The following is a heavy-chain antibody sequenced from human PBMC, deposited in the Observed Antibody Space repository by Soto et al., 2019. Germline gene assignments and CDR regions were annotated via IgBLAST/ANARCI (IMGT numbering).Heavy chain of an antibody. D-gene: IGHD3-3*01. CDR1: GFTFSSYS. V-gene: IGHV3-21*01. CDR3: ARALYYAFCSGLSYDAFDI. Sequence: PGGSLRLSCAASGFTFSSYSMNWVRQAPGKGLEWVSSISSSSSYIYYADSGKGRFTISRDNAKNSLYLQRNSMRAEDTAVYSCARALYYAFCSGLSYDAFDIWGQGTLVTVSS. CDR2: ISSSSSYI. J-gene: IGHJ3*02.